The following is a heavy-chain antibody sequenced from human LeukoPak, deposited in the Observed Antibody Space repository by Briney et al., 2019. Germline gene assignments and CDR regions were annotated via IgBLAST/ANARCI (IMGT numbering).Heavy chain of an antibody. CDR3: ARDGRDGSGWYSVAFDI. V-gene: IGHV3-38-3*01. CDR2: ISGGST. J-gene: IGHJ3*02. Sequence: GGSLRLSCAASGFTVSSNEMSWVRQAPGKGLEWVSSISGGSTYYADSRKGRFTISRDNSKNTLHLQMNSLRAEDTAVYYCARDGRDGSGWYSVAFDIWGQGTMVTVSS. CDR1: GFTVSSNE. D-gene: IGHD6-19*01.